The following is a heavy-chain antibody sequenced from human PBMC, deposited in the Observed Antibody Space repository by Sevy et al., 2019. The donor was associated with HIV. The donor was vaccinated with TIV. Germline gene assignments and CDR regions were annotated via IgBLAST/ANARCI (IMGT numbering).Heavy chain of an antibody. V-gene: IGHV3-21*01. CDR1: GFTFSAST. CDR3: ARGASVAGRGGFDF. CDR2: ISSSGSYI. J-gene: IGHJ4*02. Sequence: GGSLRLSCAASGFTFSASTINWVRQAPGKGLEWISSISSSGSYIHYVDSVKGRFTISRDNAKSSLYLQLNGLRAEDTAVYYCARGASVAGRGGFDFWGQGTLVTVSS. D-gene: IGHD6-19*01.